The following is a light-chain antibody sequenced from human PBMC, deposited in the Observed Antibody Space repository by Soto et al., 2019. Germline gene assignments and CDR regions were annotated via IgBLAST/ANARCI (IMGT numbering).Light chain of an antibody. CDR3: MQPLQSWT. V-gene: IGKV2-28*01. CDR2: LGS. Sequence: DIVMTQSPLSLPVTPGEPASISCRSSRNLMHSNGYNYLDWYLQKPGQSPQLLIYLGSNRASGVPDRFSGSGSGTDFILRINRVEAEDVGVYYCMQPLQSWTFGQGTKVDI. CDR1: RNLMHSNGYNY. J-gene: IGKJ1*01.